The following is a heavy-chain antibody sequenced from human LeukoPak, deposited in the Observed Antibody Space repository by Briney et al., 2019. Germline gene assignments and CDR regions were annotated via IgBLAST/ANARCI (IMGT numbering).Heavy chain of an antibody. CDR3: ARARHCSSTSCYPFDAFDI. D-gene: IGHD2-2*01. CDR1: GFTFSSYS. V-gene: IGHV3-21*01. Sequence: GGSLRLSCAASGFTFSSYSMNWVRQALGKGLEWVSSISSSSSYIYYADSVKGRFTISRDNAKNSLYLQMNSLRAEDTAVYYCARARHCSSTSCYPFDAFDIWGQGTMVTVSS. CDR2: ISSSSSYI. J-gene: IGHJ3*02.